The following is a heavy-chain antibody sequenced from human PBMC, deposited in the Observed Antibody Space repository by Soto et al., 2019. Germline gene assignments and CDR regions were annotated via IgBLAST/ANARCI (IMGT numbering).Heavy chain of an antibody. Sequence: GGSLRLSCAASGFTVSSNYMSWVRQAPGKGLEWVSVIYSGGSTYYADSVKGRFTISRHNSKNTLYLQMNSLRAEDTAVYYCAREVYQLPLDGDAFDIWGQGTMVTVSS. V-gene: IGHV3-53*04. CDR2: IYSGGST. J-gene: IGHJ3*02. CDR3: AREVYQLPLDGDAFDI. CDR1: GFTVSSNY. D-gene: IGHD2-2*01.